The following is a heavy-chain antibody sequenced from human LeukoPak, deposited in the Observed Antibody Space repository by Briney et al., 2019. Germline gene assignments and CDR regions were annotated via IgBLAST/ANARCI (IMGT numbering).Heavy chain of an antibody. D-gene: IGHD6-19*01. CDR2: ISDSGRTT. J-gene: IGHJ4*02. V-gene: IGHV3-23*01. CDR3: AKGLGFLPHFDY. Sequence: PGGSLRLSCAASGFTFSSEAMTWVRQAPGKGLEWVSSISDSGRTTYYADSVKGRLTISRDNSKNTVYLQMNSLRAEDTALYYCAKGLGFLPHFDYWGQGTLVAVSS. CDR1: GFTFSSEA.